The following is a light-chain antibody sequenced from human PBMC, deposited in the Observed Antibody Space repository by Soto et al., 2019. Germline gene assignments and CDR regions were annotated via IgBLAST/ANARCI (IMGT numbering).Light chain of an antibody. CDR3: QQRTNWPLT. Sequence: EIIMTQSPATLSVSPGERVTLSCRAGQSVSSNLAWGQQKPGQAPRLLIYGASTRATGVPARFSGSGSGTDFTLTISSLEPEDFAVYYCQQRTNWPLTFGGGTKVDIK. V-gene: IGKV3-15*01. CDR2: GAS. CDR1: QSVSSN. J-gene: IGKJ4*01.